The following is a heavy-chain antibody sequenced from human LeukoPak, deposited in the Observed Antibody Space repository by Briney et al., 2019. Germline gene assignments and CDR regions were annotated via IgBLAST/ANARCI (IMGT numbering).Heavy chain of an antibody. V-gene: IGHV1-69*13. CDR2: IIPIFGTA. CDR1: GGTFSSYA. J-gene: IGHJ6*03. D-gene: IGHD4-11*01. Sequence: GASVKVSCKASGGTFSSYAISWVRQAPGQGLEWMGGIIPIFGTANYAQKFQGRVTITADESTSTAYMELSSLRSEDTAVYYCARDGRTTVSPRGYYYDYYYMDIWGKGTTVTVSS. CDR3: ARDGRTTVSPRGYYYDYYYMDI.